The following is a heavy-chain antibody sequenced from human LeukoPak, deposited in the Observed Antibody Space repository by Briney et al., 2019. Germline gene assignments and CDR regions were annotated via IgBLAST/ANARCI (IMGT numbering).Heavy chain of an antibody. V-gene: IGHV3-7*01. J-gene: IGHJ4*02. D-gene: IGHD3-10*01. CDR3: ARDLWFGEFPYYFDQ. Sequence: AGSLRLSCAASGFTFSSYWMSWVRQAPGKGLEWVANIKHDGSEKYYVDSVKGRFTISRDNAKNSLYLQMNSLRAEDTAMYYCARDLWFGEFPYYFDQWGQGTLVPVSS. CDR1: GFTFSSYW. CDR2: IKHDGSEK.